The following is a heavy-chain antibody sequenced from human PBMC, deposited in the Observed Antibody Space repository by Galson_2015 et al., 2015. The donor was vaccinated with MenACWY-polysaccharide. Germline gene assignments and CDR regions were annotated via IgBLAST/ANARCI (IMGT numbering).Heavy chain of an antibody. Sequence: SETLSLTCAVYGGSFSGYYWSWIRQPPGKGLEWIGEINHSGSTNYSPSLKSRVTISVDTSKNQFSLKLSSVTAADTAVYYCARGRRGSGMIVVVMLRRWAFDIWGQGTMVTVSS. V-gene: IGHV4-34*01. J-gene: IGHJ3*02. CDR2: INHSGST. D-gene: IGHD3-22*01. CDR1: GGSFSGYY. CDR3: ARGRRGSGMIVVVMLRRWAFDI.